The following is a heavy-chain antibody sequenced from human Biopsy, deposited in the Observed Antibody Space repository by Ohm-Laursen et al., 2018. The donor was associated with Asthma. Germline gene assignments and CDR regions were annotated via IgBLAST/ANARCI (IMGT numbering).Heavy chain of an antibody. V-gene: IGHV3-48*01. CDR1: GITLSSFS. D-gene: IGHD1-26*01. J-gene: IGHJ4*02. CDR3: AKEVFPGWELRRGPEN. Sequence: SLRLSCAAFGITLSSFSMNWVRQAPGRGLEWVSYISSSSSPIYYADSVKGRFTISRDNAKNSLFLQMNSLGAEDTAVYYCAKEVFPGWELRRGPENWGQGTLVTVSS. CDR2: ISSSSSPI.